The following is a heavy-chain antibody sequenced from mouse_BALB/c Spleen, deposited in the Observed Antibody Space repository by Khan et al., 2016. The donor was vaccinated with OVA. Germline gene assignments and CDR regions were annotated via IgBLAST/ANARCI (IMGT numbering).Heavy chain of an antibody. D-gene: IGHD2-14*01. CDR3: ARRTTEYAMDY. V-gene: IGHV1-4*01. CDR1: GYTFTSHT. CDR2: INPRSGYT. J-gene: IGHJ4*01. Sequence: QVQLQESGAELVRPGASVKMSCKASGYTFTSHTMHWVKQRPGQGLEWIGYINPRSGYTNYNQKFNDKATLTADKSSSTAYMQLSSLTSEDSAVYYCARRTTEYAMDYWGQGTSVTVSS.